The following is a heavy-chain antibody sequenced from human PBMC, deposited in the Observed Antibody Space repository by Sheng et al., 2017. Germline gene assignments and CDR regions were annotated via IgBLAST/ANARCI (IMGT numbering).Heavy chain of an antibody. CDR3: AGVEYLRYFDWSTYYMDV. V-gene: IGHV3-48*01. CDR1: GFTFSSYS. J-gene: IGHJ6*03. Sequence: EVQLVESGGGLVQPGGSLRLSCAASGFTFSSYSMNWVRQAPGKGLEWVSYISSSSSTIYYADSVKGRFTISRDNAKNSLYLQMNSLRAEDTAVYYCAGVEYLRYFDWSTYYMDVWGKGTTVTVSS. CDR2: ISSSSSTI. D-gene: IGHD3-9*01.